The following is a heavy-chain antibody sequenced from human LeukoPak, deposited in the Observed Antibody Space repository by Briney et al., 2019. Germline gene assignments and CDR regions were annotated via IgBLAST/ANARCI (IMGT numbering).Heavy chain of an antibody. J-gene: IGHJ6*03. V-gene: IGHV3-30*02. CDR1: GFSLRSYG. CDR2: IWSDASKK. CDR3: AKDLGSWYYMDV. D-gene: IGHD6-13*01. Sequence: PGGSLRLSCAASGFSLRSYGMHWVRQAQGKGLEWVAFIWSDASKKFYADSVKDRFTISRDNSKNTLYLQMNSLRPEDTAVYYCAKDLGSWYYMDVWGKGTTVTVSS.